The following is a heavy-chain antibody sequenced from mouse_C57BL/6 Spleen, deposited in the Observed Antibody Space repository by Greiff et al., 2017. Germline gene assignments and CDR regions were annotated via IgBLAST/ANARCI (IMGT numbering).Heavy chain of an antibody. J-gene: IGHJ4*01. CDR2: IWSDGST. CDR1: GFSLTSYG. V-gene: IGHV2-6-1*01. CDR3: ARQIRYDGYYEAMDY. Sequence: VQRVESGPGLVAPSQSLSITCTVSGFSLTSYGVHWVRQPPGKGLEWLVVIWSDGSTTYNSALKSRLSISKDNSKSQVFLKMNSLQTDDTAMYYCARQIRYDGYYEAMDYWGQGTSVTVSS. D-gene: IGHD2-3*01.